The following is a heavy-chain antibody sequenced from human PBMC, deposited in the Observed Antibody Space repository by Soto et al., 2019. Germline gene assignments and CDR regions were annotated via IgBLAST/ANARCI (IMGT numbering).Heavy chain of an antibody. V-gene: IGHV4-34*01. CDR2: VKHSGNI. J-gene: IGHJ3*01. D-gene: IGHD3-3*01. CDR3: EFGSHLDFLRGKGDSVDA. Sequence: ASETVSLSCAVSGGSFSGYYWGWFRQPPGKGLEWIGEVKHSGNINYNPSLKTRLTVSVDTSKNQFSLKLSSMTAADTAMYYCEFGSHLDFLRGKGDSVDAWGPRT. CDR1: GGSFSGYY.